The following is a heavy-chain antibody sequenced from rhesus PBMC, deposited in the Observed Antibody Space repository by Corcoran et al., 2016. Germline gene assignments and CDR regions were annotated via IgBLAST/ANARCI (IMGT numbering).Heavy chain of an antibody. D-gene: IGHD6-31*01. CDR1: GYTFTELS. Sequence: EVQLVQSGAEVKKPGASVKVSCKVSGYTFTELSMHRWRQAPGKGLEGIGCCGPVYGRIIHAGNFQGEATMTEDTSTDTAYMELSSLRSEDTAVYYCASTGYSSGWYSRYFDLWGQGALVTVSS. V-gene: IGHV1-156*01. CDR2: CGPVYGRI. CDR3: ASTGYSSGWYSRYFDL. J-gene: IGHJ1*01.